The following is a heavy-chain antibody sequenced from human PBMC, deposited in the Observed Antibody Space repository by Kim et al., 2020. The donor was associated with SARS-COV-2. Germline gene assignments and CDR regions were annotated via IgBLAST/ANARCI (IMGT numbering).Heavy chain of an antibody. CDR2: IWFDGDNK. J-gene: IGHJ4*02. CDR1: GFTFSSYG. Sequence: GGSLRLSCAASGFTFSSYGMHWVRQAPGKELEWVALIWFDGDNKYYAQSLKGRVTISRDNSKNILYLQMNSLRAEDTAVYYCARGGVTAAATDFDIWGQGTLVTVSS. D-gene: IGHD6-13*01. V-gene: IGHV3-33*01. CDR3: ARGGVTAAATDFDI.